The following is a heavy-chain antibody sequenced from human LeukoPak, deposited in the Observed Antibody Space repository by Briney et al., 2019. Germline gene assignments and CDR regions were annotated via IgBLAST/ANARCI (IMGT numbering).Heavy chain of an antibody. V-gene: IGHV4-59*08. Sequence: PSETLSLTCTVSGGSISTYYWSWVRQPAGKGLEWIGCIVYSGSTYYNPSLKSRVTISVDTSKNQFSLRLSSVTAADTAVYYCARTNAFDIWGQGTMVTVSS. CDR3: ARTNAFDI. CDR1: GGSISTYY. J-gene: IGHJ3*02. CDR2: IVYSGST.